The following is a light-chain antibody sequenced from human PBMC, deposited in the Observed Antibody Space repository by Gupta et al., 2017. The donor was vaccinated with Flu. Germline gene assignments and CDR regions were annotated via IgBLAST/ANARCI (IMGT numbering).Light chain of an antibody. V-gene: IGLV8-61*01. CDR2: NTN. J-gene: IGLJ3*02. CDR1: SGSVSTSYY. CDR3: VLYMGSGSWV. Sequence: QTVVTQEPSFSVSPGGTVTLTCGLSSGSVSTSYYPSWYQPTPGQAPRTLIYNTNPLSSGVPDRFSGSILGNKAALSITGAQADDESDYYCVLYMGSGSWVFGGGTKLTVL.